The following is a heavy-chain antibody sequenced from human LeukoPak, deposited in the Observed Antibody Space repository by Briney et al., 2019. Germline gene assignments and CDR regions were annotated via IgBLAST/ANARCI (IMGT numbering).Heavy chain of an antibody. J-gene: IGHJ6*03. CDR3: AREAPAYGSGSYYSYYYYMDV. CDR1: GFTFSSYA. CDR2: INWNGGST. D-gene: IGHD3-10*01. Sequence: PGGSLRLSCAASGFTFSSYAMSWVRQAPGKGLEWVSGINWNGGSTGYADSVKGRFTISRDNAKNSLYLQMNSLRAGDTALYYCAREAPAYGSGSYYSYYYYMDVWGKGTTVTVSS. V-gene: IGHV3-20*04.